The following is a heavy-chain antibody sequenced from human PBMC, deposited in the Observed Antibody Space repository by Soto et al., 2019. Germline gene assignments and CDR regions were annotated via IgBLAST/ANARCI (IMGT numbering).Heavy chain of an antibody. J-gene: IGHJ6*02. CDR3: AKDRVFVVVPAAYGMDV. V-gene: IGHV3-23*01. CDR1: GCTFSSYA. Sequence: GSLRLSCAASGCTFSSYAMSGVRQAPGKGLEWVSAISGSGGSTYYADSVKGRFTISRDNSKNTLYLQMNSLRAEDTAVYYCAKDRVFVVVPAAYGMDVWGQGTKVTVSS. D-gene: IGHD2-2*01. CDR2: ISGSGGST.